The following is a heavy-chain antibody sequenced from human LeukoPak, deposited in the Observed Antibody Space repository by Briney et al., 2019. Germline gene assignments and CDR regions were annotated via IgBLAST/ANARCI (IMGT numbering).Heavy chain of an antibody. CDR1: RGSLSSYY. CDR3: AREYSSGWYGFDY. CDR2: IYYSGST. Sequence: PSETLSLTRTLSRGSLSSYYWCWIRQPPGKGLERIGYIYYSGSTNYNPSLKSRVTIPVDTSKNQFSLKRSSVTAADTAVYYCAREYSSGWYGFDYWGQGTLVTVSS. J-gene: IGHJ4*02. D-gene: IGHD6-19*01. V-gene: IGHV4-59*01.